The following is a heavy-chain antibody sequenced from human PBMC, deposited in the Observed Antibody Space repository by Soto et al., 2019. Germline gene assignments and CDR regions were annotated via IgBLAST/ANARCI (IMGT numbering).Heavy chain of an antibody. D-gene: IGHD1-26*01. Sequence: QVQLQESGPGLVKPSQTLSLTCTVSGGSISSGDYYWNWIRQSPGKGLEWIGYIYYSGSTNYNPSLKSRLAISRDTSKNQVSLKLTSVTAADTAVYYCARLGKALDIWGPGTMVTVSS. CDR1: GGSISSGDYY. CDR3: ARLGKALDI. V-gene: IGHV4-30-4*01. CDR2: IYYSGST. J-gene: IGHJ3*02.